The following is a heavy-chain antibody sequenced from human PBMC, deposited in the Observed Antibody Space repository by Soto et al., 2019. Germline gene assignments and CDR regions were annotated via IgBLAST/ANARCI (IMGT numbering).Heavy chain of an antibody. Sequence: QVQLVESGGGVVQPGGSLRLSCVASGFTFSGYAMHWVRQAPDKGLEWVALISYDGSTEYYADSVKGRFTISRDDSENTLYVQMNSLRAEDTAVYYCTTFSTVTKRDYWGQGTLVTVSS. V-gene: IGHV3-30-3*01. CDR3: TTFSTVTKRDY. J-gene: IGHJ4*02. CDR1: GFTFSGYA. CDR2: ISYDGSTE. D-gene: IGHD4-17*01.